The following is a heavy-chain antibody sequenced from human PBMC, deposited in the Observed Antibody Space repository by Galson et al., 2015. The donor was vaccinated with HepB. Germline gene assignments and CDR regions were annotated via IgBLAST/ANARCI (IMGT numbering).Heavy chain of an antibody. CDR1: GFTFSSYS. D-gene: IGHD5-12*01. V-gene: IGHV3-48*01. CDR2: ISSSSSTI. CDR3: ARDRIVATIRLDY. J-gene: IGHJ4*02. Sequence: SLRLSCAASGFTFSSYSMNWVRQAPGKGLEWVSYISSSSSTIYYADSVKGRFTISRDNAKNSPYLQMSSLRAEDTAVYYCARDRIVATIRLDYWGQGTLVTVSS.